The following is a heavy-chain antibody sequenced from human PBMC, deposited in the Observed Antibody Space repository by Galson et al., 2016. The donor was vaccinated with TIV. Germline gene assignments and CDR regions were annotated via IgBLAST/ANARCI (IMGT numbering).Heavy chain of an antibody. J-gene: IGHJ4*02. V-gene: IGHV3-48*03. CDR3: AGGRGYCTTTSCYMDY. CDR2: IIESGRTI. D-gene: IGHD2-2*02. CDR1: GFSFCSYE. Sequence: SLRLSCAATGFSFCSYEMNWVRQAPGKGLEWVSYIIESGRTIYYADSVKGRFTISRDNAKNSLYLQMNSLRAEDTAVYYCAGGRGYCTTTSCYMDYWGQGTLVTVSS.